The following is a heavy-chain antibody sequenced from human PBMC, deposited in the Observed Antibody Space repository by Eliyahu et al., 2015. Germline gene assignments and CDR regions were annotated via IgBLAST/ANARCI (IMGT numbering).Heavy chain of an antibody. D-gene: IGHD3-10*01. CDR3: ARWFYDAGVTKGFDI. V-gene: IGHV6-1*01. CDR2: TYYKSKWDN. CDR1: GDSFXSNSXA. Sequence: QVQLQQSGPGLVKPSQTLSLTCAISGDSFXSNSXAWNWTRQSPSRGLEWLGRTYYKSKWDNDYAVSVKGRITVNPDTSKNQFSLQLDSVTPEDTGVYYCARWFYDAGVTKGFDIWGQGTIVTVSS. J-gene: IGHJ3*02.